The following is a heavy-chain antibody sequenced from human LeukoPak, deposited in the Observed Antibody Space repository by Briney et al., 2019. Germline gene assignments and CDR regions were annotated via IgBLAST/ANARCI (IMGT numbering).Heavy chain of an antibody. Sequence: GGSLRLSCVDSGFTFRSYSMNWVRQAPGKGLEWVAYISSGSSTIYHADSVKDRFTISRDNARNSLYLQMNSLRAEDTAVYYCARDSDHYDTSGFSLYCFDSWGQGTLVTVSS. D-gene: IGHD3-22*01. V-gene: IGHV3-48*01. CDR1: GFTFRSYS. J-gene: IGHJ4*02. CDR3: ARDSDHYDTSGFSLYCFDS. CDR2: ISSGSSTI.